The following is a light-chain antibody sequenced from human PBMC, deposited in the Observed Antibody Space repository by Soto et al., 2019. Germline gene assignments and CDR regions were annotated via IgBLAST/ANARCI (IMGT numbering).Light chain of an antibody. CDR3: SSYTSSSTYV. J-gene: IGLJ1*01. CDR1: SSDVGGYNH. V-gene: IGLV2-14*01. Sequence: QSALTQPASVSGSPGQSITISCTGTSSDVGGYNHVSWYQQHPGKAPKLMIYEVNNRPSGVSNRFSGSKSGNTASLTISGLQAEDEADYYCSSYTSSSTYVFGTGTKLTVL. CDR2: EVN.